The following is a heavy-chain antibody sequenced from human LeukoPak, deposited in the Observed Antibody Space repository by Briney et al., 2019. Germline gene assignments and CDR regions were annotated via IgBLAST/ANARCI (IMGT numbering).Heavy chain of an antibody. D-gene: IGHD6-13*01. CDR2: INPNSGGT. CDR1: GYTFTGYY. CDR3: ARSIAAAGKDYYYYYYMDV. V-gene: IGHV1-2*02. J-gene: IGHJ6*03. Sequence: ASVKVSCKASGYTFTGYYMHWVRQAPGQGLEWMGWINPNSGGTNYAQKFQGRVTMTRDTSISTAYMELSRLRSDDTAVYYCARSIAAAGKDYYYYYYMDVWGKGTTVTASS.